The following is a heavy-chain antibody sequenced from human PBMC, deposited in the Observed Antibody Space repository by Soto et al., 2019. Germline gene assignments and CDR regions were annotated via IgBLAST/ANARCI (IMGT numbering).Heavy chain of an antibody. CDR3: TAWNSGSQTDY. CDR2: IRSKANSYAT. D-gene: IGHD1-26*01. V-gene: IGHV3-73*02. Sequence: EVQLVESGGGLVQPGGSLKLSCAASGFTFSGSAMRWVRQASGKGLEWVGRIRSKANSYATAYAASVKGRFTISRDDSKNTAYLQMNSLKTEDTAVYYCTAWNSGSQTDYWGQGTLVTVSS. CDR1: GFTFSGSA. J-gene: IGHJ4*02.